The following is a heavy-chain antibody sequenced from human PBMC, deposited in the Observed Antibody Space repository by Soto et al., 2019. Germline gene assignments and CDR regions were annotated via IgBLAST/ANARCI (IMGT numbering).Heavy chain of an antibody. D-gene: IGHD3-16*01. J-gene: IGHJ6*02. CDR2: ISPYEDNT. CDR3: TRGGYYDNNGGKLSHYGLDV. CDR1: GYTFIRYG. V-gene: IGHV1-18*01. Sequence: QVQLVQSAGEVKKPGASVKVSCRASGYTFIRYGIAWVRQAPGQGPEWMGWISPYEDNTIYAQKFQGRVTMTTDTSTRTVSMYLRNLRSNDTAMYYCTRGGYYDNNGGKLSHYGLDVWGQGTSVTVSS.